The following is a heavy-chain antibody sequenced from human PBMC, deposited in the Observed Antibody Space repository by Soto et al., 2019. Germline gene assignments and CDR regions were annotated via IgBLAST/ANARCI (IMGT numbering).Heavy chain of an antibody. CDR1: GFSFSDYG. V-gene: IGHV3-23*01. CDR2: IIGPGDKA. CDR3: AKDPAYGDSFPFDC. J-gene: IGHJ4*02. Sequence: EVQLLESGGGLVQPGGSLRLSCAASGFSFSDYGMSWVRQAPGKGLEWVSAIIGPGDKAYYADSVKGRFTISRDNSNNPVYLQLTNLRAEDRAIYYCAKDPAYGDSFPFDCWGQGTLFASP. D-gene: IGHD4-17*01.